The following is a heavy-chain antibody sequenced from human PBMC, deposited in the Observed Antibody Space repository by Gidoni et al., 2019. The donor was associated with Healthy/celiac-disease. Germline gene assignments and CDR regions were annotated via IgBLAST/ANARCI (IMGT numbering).Heavy chain of an antibody. CDR3: AREATYYGMDV. D-gene: IGHD5-12*01. J-gene: IGHJ6*02. CDR1: GFTISGNS. CDR2: TYSGGTT. V-gene: IGHV3-66*01. Sequence: EVQLVESGGGSVQPGGSLRLSCAASGFTISGNSMTWVRQAPGKGLKWVSVTYSGGTTYYADSVKGRFTISRDNSKNTLYLQMNSLRAEDTAVYYCAREATYYGMDVWGQGTTVTVSS.